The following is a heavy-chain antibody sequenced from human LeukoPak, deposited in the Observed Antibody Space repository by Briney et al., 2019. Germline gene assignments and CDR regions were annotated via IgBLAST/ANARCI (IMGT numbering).Heavy chain of an antibody. D-gene: IGHD3-3*01. CDR3: ARGITIFGVVRPDKTNV. V-gene: IGHV4-34*01. CDR1: GGSFSGYY. CDR2: INHSGST. J-gene: IGHJ6*04. Sequence: SETLSLTCAVYGGSFSGYYWSWIRQPPGKGLEWIGEINHSGSTNYNPSLKSRVTISVDTSKNQFSLKLSSVTAADTAVYYCARGITIFGVVRPDKTNVWGKGTTVTVSS.